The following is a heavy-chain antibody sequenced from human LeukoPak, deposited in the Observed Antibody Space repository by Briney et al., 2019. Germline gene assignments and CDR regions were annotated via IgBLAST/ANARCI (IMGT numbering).Heavy chain of an antibody. CDR3: ASSRDESWEDAFDI. CDR2: ISTYNGNT. J-gene: IGHJ3*02. Sequence: GASVKVSCKASGYTFTSYGISWVRQAPGQGLEWMGWISTYNGNTNYAQKVQGRVTMTTDTSTSTAYMELRSLRSDDTAVYYCASSRDESWEDAFDIWGQGTMVTVSS. V-gene: IGHV1-18*01. CDR1: GYTFTSYG. D-gene: IGHD1-26*01.